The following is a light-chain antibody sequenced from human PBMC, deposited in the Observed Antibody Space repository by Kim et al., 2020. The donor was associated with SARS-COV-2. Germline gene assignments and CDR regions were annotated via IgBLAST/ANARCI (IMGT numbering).Light chain of an antibody. CDR2: DVD. J-gene: IGLJ3*02. Sequence: GQSITISCTGTRSDIAAYNFVSWYQQHPGEAHKVIIYDVDNRPSGVSSRFSGSKSGTTASLTISEVQAEDEADYYCSSFRSGNTLLFGGGTQLTVL. CDR3: SSFRSGNTLL. CDR1: RSDIAAYNF. V-gene: IGLV2-14*04.